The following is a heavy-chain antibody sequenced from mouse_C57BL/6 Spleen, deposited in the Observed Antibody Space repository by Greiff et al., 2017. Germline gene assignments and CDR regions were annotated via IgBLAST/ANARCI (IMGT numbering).Heavy chain of an antibody. V-gene: IGHV1-9*01. CDR2: MLPGSGST. CDR3: ASLLRQYAMDY. J-gene: IGHJ4*01. D-gene: IGHD2-4*01. CDR1: GYTFTGYW. Sequence: QVQLKQSGAELMKPGASVKLSCKATGYTFTGYWIEWVKQRPGHGLEWIGEMLPGSGSTNHNEKFKGKATFTADTSSNTAYMQLSSLTTEDSAIYYCASLLRQYAMDYWGQGTSVTVSS.